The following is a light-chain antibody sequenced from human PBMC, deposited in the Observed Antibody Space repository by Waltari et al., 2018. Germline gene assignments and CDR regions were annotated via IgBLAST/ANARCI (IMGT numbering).Light chain of an antibody. CDR3: SSYTSSSTDVL. CDR1: RSDVGGYNY. CDR2: DVT. V-gene: IGLV2-14*03. J-gene: IGLJ3*02. Sequence: QSALTQPASVSGSPGQSITISCTGTRSDVGGYNYVSWYQQYPGKGPKLMIYDVTNRPSGVSNRFSGSKSGNTASLTISGLQAEDEADYYCSSYTSSSTDVLFGGGTKLTVL.